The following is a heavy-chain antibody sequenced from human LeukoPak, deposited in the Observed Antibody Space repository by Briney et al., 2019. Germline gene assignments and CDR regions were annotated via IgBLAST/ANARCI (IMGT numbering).Heavy chain of an antibody. CDR2: INPNSGNT. Sequence: ASVKVSCKASGYTFTSYDINWVRQATGQGLEWMGLINPNSGNTHYAHKFHGRLTITRNTSISTAYMELSSLRSEDTAVYYCARIPVKKSGISSGYNSHLDYWGQGTLVTVSS. CDR1: GYTFTSYD. J-gene: IGHJ4*02. CDR3: ARIPVKKSGISSGYNSHLDY. D-gene: IGHD3-22*01. V-gene: IGHV1-8*01.